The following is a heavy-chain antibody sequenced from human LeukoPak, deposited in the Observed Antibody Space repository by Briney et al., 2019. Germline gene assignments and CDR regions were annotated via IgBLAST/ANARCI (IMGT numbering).Heavy chain of an antibody. V-gene: IGHV1-2*02. D-gene: IGHD6-13*01. CDR1: GYTFSGYF. CDR3: ARWDGYSSSPDY. CDR2: IYPNSGGT. Sequence: GASVKVSCRASGYTFSGYFMHWVRQAPGQGLEWMGWIYPNSGGTKYAQKFQGRVTMTRDTSISTIYMELSSLRSDDTAVYYCARWDGYSSSPDYWGQGTLVTVSS. J-gene: IGHJ4*02.